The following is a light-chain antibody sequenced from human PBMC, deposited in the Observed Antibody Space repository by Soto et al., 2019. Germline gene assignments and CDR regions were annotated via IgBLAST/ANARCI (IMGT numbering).Light chain of an antibody. V-gene: IGKV3-15*01. CDR1: QSVNSN. Sequence: EIVMTQSQATLSVSPGERATLSCRASQSVNSNLAWYQQKPGQAPRLLIYGASTRVAGIPARFSGSGSGTEFSLTISSLQSEDFAVYYCQQYNNRPPDTFGQGTKLESK. CDR3: QQYNNRPPDT. CDR2: GAS. J-gene: IGKJ2*01.